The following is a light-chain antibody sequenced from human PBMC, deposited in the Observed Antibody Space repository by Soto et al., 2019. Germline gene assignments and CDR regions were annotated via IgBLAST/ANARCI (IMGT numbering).Light chain of an antibody. CDR1: SSNLEFNT. Sequence: QAVLTQPPSASGTPGQRVTISCSGSSSNLEFNTVSWYQQLPGTAPKRLIYSNSQRPSGVPDRFSGSKSGTSASLAISGLQSEDEAEYYCAAWDDSLNGWVFGGGTKLTVL. J-gene: IGLJ3*02. CDR3: AAWDDSLNGWV. V-gene: IGLV1-44*01. CDR2: SNS.